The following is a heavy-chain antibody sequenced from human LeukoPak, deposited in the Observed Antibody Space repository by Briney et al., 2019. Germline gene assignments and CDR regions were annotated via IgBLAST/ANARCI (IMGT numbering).Heavy chain of an antibody. CDR1: GFTFSSYA. J-gene: IGHJ3*02. V-gene: IGHV3-23*01. CDR2: ISGSGGST. D-gene: IGHD3-22*01. Sequence: PGGSLRLSCAASGFTFSSYAMSWVRQAPGKGLEWVSGISGSGGSTYYADSVKGRFTISRDNSKNTLFLQMNSLRAEDTAVYYCAKDGLYYYDSSGYYPGAFDIWGQGTMVTVSS. CDR3: AKDGLYYYDSSGYYPGAFDI.